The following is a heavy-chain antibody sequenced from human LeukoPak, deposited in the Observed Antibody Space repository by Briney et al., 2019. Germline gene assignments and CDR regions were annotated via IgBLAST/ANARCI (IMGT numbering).Heavy chain of an antibody. D-gene: IGHD3-3*01. CDR2: IYYSGST. Sequence: SETLSLTCTVSGGSISSGDYYWSWIRQPPGKGLEWIGYIYYSGSTYYNPSLKSRVTISVDTSKNQFSLKLSSVTAADTAVYYCARQGITIFGVVIINYYYMDVWGKGTTVTVSS. J-gene: IGHJ6*03. V-gene: IGHV4-30-4*08. CDR3: ARQGITIFGVVIINYYYMDV. CDR1: GGSISSGDYY.